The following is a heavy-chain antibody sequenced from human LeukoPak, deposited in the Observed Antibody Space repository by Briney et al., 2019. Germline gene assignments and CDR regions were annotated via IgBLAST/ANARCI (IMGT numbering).Heavy chain of an antibody. CDR3: ARDQQWLVR. J-gene: IGHJ4*02. CDR2: INWNGDNT. Sequence: GGSLRLSCAASGFTFDDYAMSWVRQVPGKGLEWVSGINWNGDNTGYADSVKGRFTISRDNAKNSLYLQMNSLRAEDTAVYYCARDQQWLVRWGQGTLVTVSS. V-gene: IGHV3-20*04. D-gene: IGHD6-19*01. CDR1: GFTFDDYA.